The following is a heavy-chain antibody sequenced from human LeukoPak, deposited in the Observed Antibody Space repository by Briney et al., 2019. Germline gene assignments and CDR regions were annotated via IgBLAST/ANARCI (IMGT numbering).Heavy chain of an antibody. CDR1: GGSISSSSYY. V-gene: IGHV4-39*01. CDR2: IYYSGST. D-gene: IGHD3-16*01. Sequence: SETLSLTCTVSGGSISSSSYYWGWIRQPPGKGLEWIGSIYYSGSTYYNPSLKSRVTISVDTSKNQFALKLSSVTAADTAVYYCAHFRGGAFDFWGQGTMVTVSA. CDR3: AHFRGGAFDF. J-gene: IGHJ3*01.